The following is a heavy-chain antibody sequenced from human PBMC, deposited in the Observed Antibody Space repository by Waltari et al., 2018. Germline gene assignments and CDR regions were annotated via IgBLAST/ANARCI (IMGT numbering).Heavy chain of an antibody. V-gene: IGHV3-21*01. CDR1: GFTFSSYR. CDR3: ARRLGVYSGSYYLDY. D-gene: IGHD1-26*01. J-gene: IGHJ4*02. CDR2: ISSSSSYI. Sequence: EVQLVESGGGLVKPGGSLRLSCAASGFTFSSYRMNWVRQAPGKGLEWVSSISSSSSYIYYADSVKGRFTISRDNAKNSLYLQMNSLRAEDTAVYYCARRLGVYSGSYYLDYWGQGTLVTVSS.